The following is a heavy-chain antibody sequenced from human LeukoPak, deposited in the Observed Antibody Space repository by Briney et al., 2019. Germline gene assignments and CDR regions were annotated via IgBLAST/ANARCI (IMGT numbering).Heavy chain of an antibody. CDR2: ISAYNGNT. Sequence: ASVKVSCKASGGTFSSYAISWGRQAPGQGLEWMGWISAYNGNTNYAQKLQGRVTMTTDTSTSTAYTELRSLRSDDTAVYYCATDSGSYQFDYWGQGTLVTVSS. CDR3: ATDSGSYQFDY. V-gene: IGHV1-18*01. J-gene: IGHJ4*02. CDR1: GGTFSSYA. D-gene: IGHD1-26*01.